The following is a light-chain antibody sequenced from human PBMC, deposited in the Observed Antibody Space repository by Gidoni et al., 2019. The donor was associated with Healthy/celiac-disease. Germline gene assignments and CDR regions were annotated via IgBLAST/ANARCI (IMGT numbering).Light chain of an antibody. V-gene: IGLV2-11*01. CDR3: CSYAGSYTFGYV. Sequence: QSALTQPRSLSGSPGQSVTISCTGTSSDVGGYNYVSWYQQHPGKAAKLMIYDVSKRPSGVPDRFSGSKSGNTASLTISGLQAEDEADYYCCSYAGSYTFGYVFGTGTKVTVL. CDR1: SSDVGGYNY. J-gene: IGLJ1*01. CDR2: DVS.